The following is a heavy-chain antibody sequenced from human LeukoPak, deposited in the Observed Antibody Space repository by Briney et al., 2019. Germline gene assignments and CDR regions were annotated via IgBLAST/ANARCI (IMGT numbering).Heavy chain of an antibody. J-gene: IGHJ4*02. D-gene: IGHD1-26*01. Sequence: SVKVSCKASGGTFSSYAISWVRQAPGQGLEWMGGIIPIFGTANYAQKFQGRVTITTDESTSTAYMELSSLRSEDTAVYYCARSGVGATSGYFDYWGQGTLVTVSS. CDR1: GGTFSSYA. CDR3: ARSGVGATSGYFDY. V-gene: IGHV1-69*05. CDR2: IIPIFGTA.